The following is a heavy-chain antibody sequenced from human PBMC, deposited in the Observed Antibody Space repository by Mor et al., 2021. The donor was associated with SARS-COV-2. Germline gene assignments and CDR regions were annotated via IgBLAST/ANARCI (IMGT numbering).Heavy chain of an antibody. J-gene: IGHJ5*02. V-gene: IGHV3-49*02. D-gene: IGHD3-9*01. Sequence: GLEWVGFIRSKAYGGTTEYAASVKGRFTISRDDSKSIAYLQMNSLKTEDTAVYYCTRWSTVLRYFDWFDPWG. CDR2: IRSKAYGGTT. CDR3: TRWSTVLRYFDWFDP.